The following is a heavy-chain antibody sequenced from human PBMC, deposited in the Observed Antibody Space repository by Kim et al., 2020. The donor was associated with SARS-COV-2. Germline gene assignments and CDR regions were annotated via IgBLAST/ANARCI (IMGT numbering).Heavy chain of an antibody. CDR2: YK. D-gene: IGHD3-10*01. Sequence: YKDSVESVQGRFTISRDNARNSLSLQMNSLRAEDTAVYFCARSILPDYWGQGTLVTVSS. V-gene: IGHV3-11*03. CDR3: ARSILPDY. J-gene: IGHJ4*02.